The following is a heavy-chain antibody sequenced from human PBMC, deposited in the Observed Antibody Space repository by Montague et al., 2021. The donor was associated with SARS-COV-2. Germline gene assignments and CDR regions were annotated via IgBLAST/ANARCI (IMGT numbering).Heavy chain of an antibody. D-gene: IGHD3-22*01. V-gene: IGHV4-34*01. CDR3: ARGRQHINMVVVVVTGGEYYFDF. J-gene: IGHJ4*02. CDR1: DGSFSDYS. CDR2: INHRGST. Sequence: SETLSLTCAVHDGSFSDYSWTWIRQPPGKGLEWIGEINHRGSTNYNPSLKSRVTISVDTSKNQFSLKMTSVTAADTAVYYCARGRQHINMVVVVVTGGEYYFDFWGQGTLVAVSS.